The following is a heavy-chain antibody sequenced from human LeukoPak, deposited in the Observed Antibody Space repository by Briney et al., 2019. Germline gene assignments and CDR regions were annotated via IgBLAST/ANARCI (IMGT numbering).Heavy chain of an antibody. V-gene: IGHV3-64*01. Sequence: GGSLKLSCAASGFTFSSYAMHWVRQAPGKGLEYVSAISSNGGSTYYANSVKGRFTISRDNSKNTLYLQMGSPRAEDMAVYYCAREVNNWNDPYYFGYWGQGTLVTVSS. J-gene: IGHJ4*02. D-gene: IGHD1-1*01. CDR2: ISSNGGST. CDR1: GFTFSSYA. CDR3: AREVNNWNDPYYFGY.